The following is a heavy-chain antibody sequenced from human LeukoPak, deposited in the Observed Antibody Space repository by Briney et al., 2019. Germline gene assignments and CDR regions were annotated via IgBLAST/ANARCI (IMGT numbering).Heavy chain of an antibody. CDR3: ARAAYSGSYYFDY. Sequence: ASVKVSCKASGYTFTGYYMHWVRQAPGQGLEWMGRINPNSGGTNYAQKFQGRVTMTRDTSISTAYMELSRLRSDDTAVYYCARAAYSGSYYFDYWGQGTLVTVSS. D-gene: IGHD1-26*01. V-gene: IGHV1-2*06. CDR1: GYTFTGYY. J-gene: IGHJ4*02. CDR2: INPNSGGT.